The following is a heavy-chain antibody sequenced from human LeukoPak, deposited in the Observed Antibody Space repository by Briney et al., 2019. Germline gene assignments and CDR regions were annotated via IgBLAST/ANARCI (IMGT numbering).Heavy chain of an antibody. CDR2: ISNDGSKK. D-gene: IGHD1-26*01. V-gene: IGHV3-33*01. J-gene: IGHJ4*02. CDR1: GFIFRNFG. Sequence: PGGSRRLSCGASGFIFRNFGMFWVRQAPGKGLEWVAFISNDGSKKYYADSVKGRFTISRDNAQSSLFLQMTSLRTEDTAVYYCGRVRPGDVDYWGQGTLVTVSS. CDR3: GRVRPGDVDY.